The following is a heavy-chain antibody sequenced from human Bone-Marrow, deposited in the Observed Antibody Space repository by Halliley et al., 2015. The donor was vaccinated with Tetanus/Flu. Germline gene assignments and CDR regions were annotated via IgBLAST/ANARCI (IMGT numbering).Heavy chain of an antibody. D-gene: IGHD1-26*01. CDR2: LHSAGNT. CDR3: ARDLGWQQFAH. Sequence: KGLGWVSVLHSAGNTFYADSVKGRFTISRDNSENTLYLQMNRLRVEDTAVYYCARDLGWQQFAHWGQGTLVTVSS. V-gene: IGHV3-53*01. J-gene: IGHJ4*02.